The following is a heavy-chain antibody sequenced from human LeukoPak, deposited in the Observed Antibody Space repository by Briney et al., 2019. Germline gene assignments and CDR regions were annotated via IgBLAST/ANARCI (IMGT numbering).Heavy chain of an antibody. CDR3: AKDPRDGYNGPFDY. J-gene: IGHJ4*02. CDR2: IRYDGSNK. CDR1: GFTFSSYG. V-gene: IGHV3-30*02. D-gene: IGHD5-24*01. Sequence: GGSLRLSCAASGFTFSSYGMHWVRQAPGKGLEWVAFIRYDGSNKYYADSVKGRFTISRDNSKNTLYLQMNSLRAEDTAVYYCAKDPRDGYNGPFDYWGQGTLVTVSS.